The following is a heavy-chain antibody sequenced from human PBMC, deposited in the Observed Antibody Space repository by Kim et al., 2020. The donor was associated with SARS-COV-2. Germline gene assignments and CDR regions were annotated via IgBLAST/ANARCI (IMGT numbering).Heavy chain of an antibody. CDR2: IYHSGST. CDR1: GASISSTYYS. V-gene: IGHV4-30-2*01. Sequence: SETLSLTCAVSGASISSTYYSWSWIRQPPGKDLEWIGYIYHSGSTYYNPSLKSRVTMSVDRSENQFSLTLTSVTAADTAVYYCASSVSPIARFFQHWGQG. CDR3: ASSVSPIARFFQH. J-gene: IGHJ1*01.